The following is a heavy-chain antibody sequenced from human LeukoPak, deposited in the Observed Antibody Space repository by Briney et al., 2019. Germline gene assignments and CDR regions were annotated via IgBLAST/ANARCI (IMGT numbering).Heavy chain of an antibody. J-gene: IGHJ4*02. CDR3: AKGSSWAEY. D-gene: IGHD6-19*01. Sequence: GGSLRLSCAASGFTFSTYAMSWVRQAPGKGLEWVSGITNSGGTAYYADSVKGRSTISRDNSKNTLYLQMNSLRAEDTAVYYCAKGSSWAEYWGQGTLVTVSS. V-gene: IGHV3-23*01. CDR1: GFTFSTYA. CDR2: ITNSGGTA.